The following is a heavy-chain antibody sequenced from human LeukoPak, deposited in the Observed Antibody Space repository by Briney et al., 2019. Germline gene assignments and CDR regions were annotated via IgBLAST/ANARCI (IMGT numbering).Heavy chain of an antibody. CDR3: AKSHGRWCSHY. Sequence: GGSLRLSCAASEFTFSSYAMSWVRQAPGKGLEWVSAISGSGGNTYYADSVKGRFTISRDSSKNTLYLQMNNLRAEDTAVYYCAKSHGRWCSHYWGQGTLVTVSS. D-gene: IGHD4-23*01. J-gene: IGHJ4*02. CDR1: EFTFSSYA. V-gene: IGHV3-23*01. CDR2: ISGSGGNT.